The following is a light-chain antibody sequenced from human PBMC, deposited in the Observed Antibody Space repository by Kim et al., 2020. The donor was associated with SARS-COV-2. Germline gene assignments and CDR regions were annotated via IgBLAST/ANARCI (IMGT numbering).Light chain of an antibody. V-gene: IGKV3-20*01. CDR2: GAS. Sequence: PGDRAPPPGLASQGVAGNFFTWYQQKRAQAPSLLIYGASSRTAGIPDRFSGRGSGTDITLTISRLGPEEFAVYYCQYYSRSPVMYTFGQGTKLEI. CDR3: QYYSRSPVMYT. CDR1: QGVAGNF. J-gene: IGKJ2*01.